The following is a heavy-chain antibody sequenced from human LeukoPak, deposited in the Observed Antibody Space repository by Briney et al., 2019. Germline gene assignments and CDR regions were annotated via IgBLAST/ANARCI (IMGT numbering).Heavy chain of an antibody. D-gene: IGHD1-26*01. J-gene: IGHJ6*03. Sequence: GESLKISCKGSGYSFTSYWIGWVRQMPGKGLEWMGIIYPGDSDTRYSPSFQGQVTISADKSISTAYLQWSSLKASDTAMYYCARGRGSVGATTNYYYYMDVWGKGTTVTISS. V-gene: IGHV5-51*01. CDR1: GYSFTSYW. CDR3: ARGRGSVGATTNYYYYMDV. CDR2: IYPGDSDT.